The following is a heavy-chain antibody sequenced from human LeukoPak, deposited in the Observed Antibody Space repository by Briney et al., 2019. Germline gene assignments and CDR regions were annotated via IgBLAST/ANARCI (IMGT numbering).Heavy chain of an antibody. CDR2: IRYDGTNK. Sequence: PGGSLRLSCAASGFTFSSYNMHWVRQAPGKGLEWVAFIRYDGTNKYYSDSVRGRFTISRDNSKNTLYLQMNSLRAEDTAVYYCARDEYYYDSSGYFLALTLDYWGQGTLVTVSP. CDR1: GFTFSSYN. J-gene: IGHJ4*02. D-gene: IGHD3-22*01. V-gene: IGHV3-30*02. CDR3: ARDEYYYDSSGYFLALTLDY.